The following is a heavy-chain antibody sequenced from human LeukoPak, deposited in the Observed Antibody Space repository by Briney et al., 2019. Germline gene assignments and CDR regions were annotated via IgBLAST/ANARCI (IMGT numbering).Heavy chain of an antibody. CDR1: GSTFSSYA. J-gene: IGHJ6*02. CDR2: ISGSGGST. D-gene: IGHD3-10*01. Sequence: GGSLRLSCAASGSTFSSYAMSWVRQAPGKGLEWVSAISGSGGSTYYADSVKGRFTISRDNSKNTLYLQMNSLRAEDTAVYYCAKDQRLLWFGELLYYGMDVWGQGTTVTVSS. CDR3: AKDQRLLWFGELLYYGMDV. V-gene: IGHV3-23*01.